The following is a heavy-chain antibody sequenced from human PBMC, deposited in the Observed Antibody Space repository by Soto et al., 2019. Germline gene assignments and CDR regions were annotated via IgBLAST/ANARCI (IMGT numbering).Heavy chain of an antibody. D-gene: IGHD6-19*01. Sequence: GESLKISFKCSGYSFTNHLIAWVRQMPGKGLEWMGIVYPGDSDIRYSPSFQGQVTISADKSITTAYLQWSSLKASDTAMYYCARRTNAVAGAHYSYGLDVWGQGTTVTVSS. V-gene: IGHV5-51*01. CDR2: VYPGDSDI. J-gene: IGHJ6*02. CDR3: ARRTNAVAGAHYSYGLDV. CDR1: GYSFTNHL.